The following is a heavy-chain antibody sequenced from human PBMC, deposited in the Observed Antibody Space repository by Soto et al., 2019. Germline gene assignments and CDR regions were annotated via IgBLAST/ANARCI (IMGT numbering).Heavy chain of an antibody. J-gene: IGHJ4*02. CDR3: ARDSSGYYGFDY. D-gene: IGHD3-22*01. CDR1: GFSLSTSGVG. V-gene: IGHV2-5*02. CDR2: IYWDDDN. Sequence: SGPTLVNPTQTLTLTCTFSGFSLSTSGVGVGWIRQPPGKALEWLALIYWDDDNRYRPSLKSRLTITKDTSKNQVVLTMTSMDPVDTATYYCARDSSGYYGFDYWGQGTLVTVSS.